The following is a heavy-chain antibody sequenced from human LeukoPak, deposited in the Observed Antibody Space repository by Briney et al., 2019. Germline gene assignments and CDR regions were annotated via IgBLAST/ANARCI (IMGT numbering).Heavy chain of an antibody. D-gene: IGHD4-17*01. CDR3: VSISYGDYEY. CDR2: IRQDGSEK. V-gene: IGHV3-7*05. CDR1: GFTFGSYW. Sequence: GSLRLSCVASGFTFGSYWMNWVRQAPGKGLEWVANIRQDGSEKKYVDSVKGRFTISRDNAKNALYLQMNSLRAEDTAVYYCVSISYGDYEYWGQGTLVTVSS. J-gene: IGHJ4*02.